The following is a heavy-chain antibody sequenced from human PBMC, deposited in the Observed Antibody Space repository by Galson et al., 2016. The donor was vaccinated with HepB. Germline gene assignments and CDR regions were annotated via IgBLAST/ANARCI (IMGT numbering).Heavy chain of an antibody. CDR3: VTYNCGNPPA. Sequence: SLRLSCAGSGLIFNEHWMHWVRQAPGEGPSWVSGISPDGSRTRYVDSEKGRFSISRDNARSKVYLQMNSLGTEDSAIYYCVTYNCGNPPAWGQGTLVIVSS. J-gene: IGHJ5*02. V-gene: IGHV3-74*01. CDR1: GLIFNEHW. CDR2: ISPDGSRT. D-gene: IGHD1-1*01.